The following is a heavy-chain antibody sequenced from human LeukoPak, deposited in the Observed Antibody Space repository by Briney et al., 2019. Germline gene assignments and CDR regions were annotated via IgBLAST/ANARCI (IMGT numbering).Heavy chain of an antibody. V-gene: IGHV4-39*02. CDR3: ARDCGGDCYSPYYYYYYMDV. D-gene: IGHD2-21*02. Sequence: SETLSLTCTVSGGSISSSSYYWGWIRQPPGKGLEWIGSIYYSGSTYYNPSLKSRVTISVDTSKNQFSLKLSSVTAADTAVYYCARDCGGDCYSPYYYYYYMDVWGKGTTVTISS. CDR1: GGSISSSSYY. CDR2: IYYSGST. J-gene: IGHJ6*03.